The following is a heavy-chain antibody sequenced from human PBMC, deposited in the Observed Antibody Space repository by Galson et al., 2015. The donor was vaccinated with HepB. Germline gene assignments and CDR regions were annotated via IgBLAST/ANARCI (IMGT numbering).Heavy chain of an antibody. J-gene: IGHJ6*02. CDR1: GYTLTELS. D-gene: IGHD3-10*01. V-gene: IGHV1-24*01. Sequence: SVKVSCKVSGYTLTELSMHWVRQAPGKGLEWMGGFDPEDGETIYAQKLQGRATMTEDTSTDTAYMELSSLRSEDTAVYYCATGLWFGELSPPGDYYGLDVWGQGTTVTVSS. CDR3: ATGLWFGELSPPGDYYGLDV. CDR2: FDPEDGET.